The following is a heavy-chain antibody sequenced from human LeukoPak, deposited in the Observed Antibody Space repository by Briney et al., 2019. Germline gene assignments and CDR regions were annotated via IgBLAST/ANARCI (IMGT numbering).Heavy chain of an antibody. D-gene: IGHD2-2*01. J-gene: IGHJ5*02. V-gene: IGHV1-18*01. CDR3: AREVVAENWFDP. CDR2: ISAYNGNT. CDR1: GYTFTSYG. Sequence: ASVKVSCKASGYTFTSYGISWVRQAPGQGLEWMGWISAYNGNTNYAQKFQGRVTMTTDTSTSTAYMELRSLRSDDTAVYYCAREVVAENWFDPWGQGTLVTVSS.